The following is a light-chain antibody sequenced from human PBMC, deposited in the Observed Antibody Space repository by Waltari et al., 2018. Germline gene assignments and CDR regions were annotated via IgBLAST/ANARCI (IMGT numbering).Light chain of an antibody. CDR2: AAS. J-gene: IGKJ3*01. CDR3: QQSYSTLPFT. Sequence: DIQMTQSPSSLSASVGDRVTITCRASPSISSYLNWYQQKPGKAPKLLIYAASSLQSGVPSRFSGSGSGTDFTLTISSLQPEDFATYYCQQSYSTLPFTFGPGTKVDIK. CDR1: PSISSY. V-gene: IGKV1-39*01.